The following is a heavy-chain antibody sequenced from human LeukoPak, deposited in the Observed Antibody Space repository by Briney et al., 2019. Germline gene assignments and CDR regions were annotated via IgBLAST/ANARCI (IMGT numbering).Heavy chain of an antibody. CDR1: GFTFSSYS. CDR2: ICSSSNII. J-gene: IGHJ4*02. CDR3: TRGSGRWGDY. V-gene: IGHV3-48*04. Sequence: GGSLRLPCAASGFTFSSYSMNWVRQAPGKGLEWASYICSSSNIIYYADSVKGRFTISRDNAKNSLYLQMNTLRAEDTALYYCTRGSGRWGDYWGQGTLVTVSS. D-gene: IGHD3-10*01.